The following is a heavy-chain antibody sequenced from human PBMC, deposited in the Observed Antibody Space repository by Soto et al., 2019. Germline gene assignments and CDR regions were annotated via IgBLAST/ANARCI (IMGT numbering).Heavy chain of an antibody. CDR2: IFHSGST. D-gene: IGHD1-26*01. CDR1: GGSIRSNNR. V-gene: IGHV4-4*02. Sequence: QEPLQESGPGLVKPSGTLSLTCAVSGGSIRSNNRWSWVRQPPGKGLEWIGEIFHSGSTNYNPTLKTRVTISVDKSKNQFSLKLSSVTSADTAVYYCARVYSGSYSDYWGQGTLVTVSS. CDR3: ARVYSGSYSDY. J-gene: IGHJ4*02.